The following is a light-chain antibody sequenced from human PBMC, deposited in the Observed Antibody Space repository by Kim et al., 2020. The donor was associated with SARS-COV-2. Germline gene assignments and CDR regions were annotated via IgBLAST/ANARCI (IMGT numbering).Light chain of an antibody. CDR2: WAS. CDR1: QSVLYSSNNKNY. Sequence: ATINCKSSQSVLYSSNNKNYLAWYQPTPGQPPKLLIYWASTRESGVPDRFNGSGSGTDFTLTISSLQAEDVAVYYCQQCYDSPLTFGGGTKVDIK. V-gene: IGKV4-1*01. CDR3: QQCYDSPLT. J-gene: IGKJ4*01.